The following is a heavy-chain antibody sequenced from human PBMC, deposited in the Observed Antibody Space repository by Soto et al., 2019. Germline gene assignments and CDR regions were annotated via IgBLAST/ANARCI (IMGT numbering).Heavy chain of an antibody. V-gene: IGHV3-23*01. D-gene: IGHD6-19*01. CDR2: IYGNGGGI. J-gene: IGHJ4*02. CDR1: GLPHSSFA. Sequence: PGGSLGISCTSSGLPHSSFAMMLVLQAPGKGLECVSGIYGNGGGIEYADSVNGRFTISRDNSKNTMYLQMDSLGVDDTGTYYCAKGFAVAGFYFESWGPGPVVTVSS. CDR3: AKGFAVAGFYFES.